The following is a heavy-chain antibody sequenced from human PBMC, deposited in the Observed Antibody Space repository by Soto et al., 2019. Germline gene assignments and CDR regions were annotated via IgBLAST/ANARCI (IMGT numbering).Heavy chain of an antibody. D-gene: IGHD3-3*01. V-gene: IGHV4-59*01. CDR1: GGSISSYY. CDR3: ARGANGYDFWSGYMWEDYYYGMDV. CDR2: IYYSGST. Sequence: SETLSLTCTVSGGSISSYYWSWIRQPPGKGLEWIGYIYYSGSTNYNPSLKSRVTISVDTSKNQFSLKLSSVTAADTAVYYCARGANGYDFWSGYMWEDYYYGMDVWGQGTTVTVSS. J-gene: IGHJ6*02.